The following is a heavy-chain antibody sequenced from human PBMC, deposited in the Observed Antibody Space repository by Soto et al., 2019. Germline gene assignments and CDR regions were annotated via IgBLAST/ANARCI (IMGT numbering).Heavy chain of an antibody. CDR2: ISSSSSTI. CDR3: ATQSKYCSSTSCFFGGVFQYNYAFDI. Sequence: EVQLVESGGGLVQPGGSLRLSCEASGFTFSSYSMNWVRQAPGKGLEWVSYISSSSSTIYYADSVKGRFTISRDNAKNSRYLQMNSRRAEDTAVYYCATQSKYCSSTSCFFGGVFQYNYAFDIWGQGTMVTVSS. J-gene: IGHJ3*02. V-gene: IGHV3-48*01. D-gene: IGHD2-2*01. CDR1: GFTFSSYS.